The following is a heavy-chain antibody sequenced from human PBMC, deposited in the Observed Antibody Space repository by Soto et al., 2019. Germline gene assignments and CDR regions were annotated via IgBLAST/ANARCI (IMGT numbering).Heavy chain of an antibody. V-gene: IGHV3-23*01. CDR2: ISGSGGST. J-gene: IGHJ4*02. D-gene: IGHD5-12*01. CDR3: AKCQVATRIFDY. CDR1: GFTFSSYA. Sequence: HPGGSLRLSCAASGFTFSSYALSWVRQAPGKGLEWVSAISGSGGSTYYADSVEGRFAISRDNSKNTLYLQMNSLRAEDTAVYYCAKCQVATRIFDYWGQGTLVTVSS.